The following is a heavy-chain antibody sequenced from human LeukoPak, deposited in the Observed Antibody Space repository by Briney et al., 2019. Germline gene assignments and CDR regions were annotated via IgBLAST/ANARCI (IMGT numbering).Heavy chain of an antibody. CDR1: GFTFSSYA. Sequence: SGGSLRLSCAASGFTFSSYAMSWVRQAQGEGLEWVSAISGSGGSTYYADSVKGRFTISRDNSRDTLYLQMNSLRAEDTAVYYCAKGYYDYVWGSYYFDYWGQGTLVTVSP. D-gene: IGHD3-16*01. J-gene: IGHJ4*02. V-gene: IGHV3-23*01. CDR3: AKGYYDYVWGSYYFDY. CDR2: ISGSGGST.